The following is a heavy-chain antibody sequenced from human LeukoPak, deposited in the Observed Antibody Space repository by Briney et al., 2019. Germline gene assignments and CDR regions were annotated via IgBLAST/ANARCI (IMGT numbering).Heavy chain of an antibody. CDR2: IRYDGSNK. J-gene: IGHJ4*02. CDR3: AKDHGVLGGHDY. CDR1: GFTFSSYG. V-gene: IGHV3-30*02. D-gene: IGHD1-26*01. Sequence: GGSLRLSCAASGFTFSSYGMHWVRQAPGKGLEWVAFIRYDGSNKYYAGSVKGRFTISRDNSKNTLYLQMNSLRAEDTAVYYCAKDHGVLGGHDYWGQGTLVTVSS.